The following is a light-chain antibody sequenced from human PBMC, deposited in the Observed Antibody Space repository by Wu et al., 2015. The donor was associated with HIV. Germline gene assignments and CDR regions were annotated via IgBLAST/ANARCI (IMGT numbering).Light chain of an antibody. CDR1: QSVNTY. J-gene: IGKJ5*01. CDR2: DAS. V-gene: IGKV3-11*01. CDR3: QQNNNWPLT. Sequence: EIVLTQSPDTLYLSPGERATLSCRATQSVNTYLAWYQQKPGQAPRLLISDASNRATGIPARFSGSGSGTDLTLTISSLEPGDFAVYYCQQNNNWPLTFGQGTRLEIK.